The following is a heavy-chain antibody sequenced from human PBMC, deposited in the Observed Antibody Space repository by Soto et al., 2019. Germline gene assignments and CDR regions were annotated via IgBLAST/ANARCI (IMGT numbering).Heavy chain of an antibody. Sequence: QVQLQESGPGLVNASGTLSLTCGVSGGSINTNNWWSWLRQPPGQGLEWIAEVYHSGSSNYNPSLKSRLSTSVVTSKNQFSLRLTSVTAADSAVYYCARAKLCNTLSCPHSFDTWGQGTLVSVSS. CDR1: GGSINTNNW. D-gene: IGHD2-2*01. J-gene: IGHJ4*02. CDR2: VYHSGSS. V-gene: IGHV4-4*02. CDR3: ARAKLCNTLSCPHSFDT.